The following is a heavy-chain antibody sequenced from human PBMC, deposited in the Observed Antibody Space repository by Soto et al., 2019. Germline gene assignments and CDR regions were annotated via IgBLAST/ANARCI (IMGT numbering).Heavy chain of an antibody. J-gene: IGHJ6*02. CDR2: ISSSGTTI. D-gene: IGHD2-15*01. CDR1: GFTFSDYY. CDR3: ARGKSIFYGMDV. Sequence: QVQLVESGGGLVKPGGSLRLSCAASGFTFSDYYISWIREAPGKGLEWVSYISSSGTTIYHADSVKGRFTISRDNAKNSLFLQMNSLRAEDTAVYYCARGKSIFYGMDVWGQGTTVTVSS. V-gene: IGHV3-11*01.